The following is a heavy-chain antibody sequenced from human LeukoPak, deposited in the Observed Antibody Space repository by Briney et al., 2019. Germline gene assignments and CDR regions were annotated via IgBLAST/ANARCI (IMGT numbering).Heavy chain of an antibody. V-gene: IGHV3-7*05. Sequence: GGSLRLSCAVSGFTISNYWMSWVRQARGKGLEWVANIKEDGSEKNYVDSVKGRFTISRDNAKNSLYLQMNSLRAEDTAVYYCARGEYYYDGGYWGQGTLVTVSS. CDR1: GFTISNYW. CDR2: IKEDGSEK. D-gene: IGHD3-22*01. CDR3: ARGEYYYDGGY. J-gene: IGHJ4*02.